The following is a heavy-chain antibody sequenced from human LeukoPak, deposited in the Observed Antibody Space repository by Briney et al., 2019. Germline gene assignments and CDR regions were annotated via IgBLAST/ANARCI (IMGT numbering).Heavy chain of an antibody. V-gene: IGHV3-30*03. J-gene: IGHJ4*02. CDR2: ISSDGSQK. CDR1: GFTFSSYA. CDR3: ARLGAAWSLDY. D-gene: IGHD1-26*01. Sequence: PGGSLRLSCAASGFTFSSYAMHWVRQAPGKGLEWVAIISSDGSQKFYADSVKGRFTISRDNSKNTLYLQMNSLRAGDTAVYYCARLGAAWSLDYWGQGTLVTVSS.